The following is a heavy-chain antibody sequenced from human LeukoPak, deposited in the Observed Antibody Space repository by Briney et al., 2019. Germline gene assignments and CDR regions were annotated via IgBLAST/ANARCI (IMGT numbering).Heavy chain of an antibody. CDR2: INHSGST. Sequence: GSLRLSCAASGFTFSSYAMHWVRQPPGKGLEWIGEINHSGSTNYNPSLKSRVTISVDTSKNQFSLKLSSVTAADTAVYYCARVHYDFWSGPKGWFDPWGQGTLVTVSS. J-gene: IGHJ5*02. V-gene: IGHV4-34*01. D-gene: IGHD3-3*01. CDR3: ARVHYDFWSGPKGWFDP. CDR1: GFTFSSYA.